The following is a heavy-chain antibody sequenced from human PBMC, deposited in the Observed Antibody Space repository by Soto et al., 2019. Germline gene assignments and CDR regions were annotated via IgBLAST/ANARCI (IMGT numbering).Heavy chain of an antibody. CDR1: GVTVSSYS. D-gene: IGHD3-22*01. V-gene: IGHV3-23*01. Sequence: GGSLRLSCAASGVTVSSYSMSWVRQAPGKGLEWVSAISGSGGGTYYTDFVKGRFTISRDNSKNTLYLQMNSLRAEDTAVYYCAKERDSRGYFDYWGQGT. J-gene: IGHJ4*02. CDR2: ISGSGGGT. CDR3: AKERDSRGYFDY.